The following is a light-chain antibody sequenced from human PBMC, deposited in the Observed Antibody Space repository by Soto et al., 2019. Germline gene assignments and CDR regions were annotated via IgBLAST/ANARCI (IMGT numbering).Light chain of an antibody. J-gene: IGKJ5*01. CDR1: RGISSN. CDR2: DAS. V-gene: IGKV3-11*01. CDR3: QQRSNWPPIT. Sequence: IVMTHSPATLSVSPLERSTLSFSSSRGISSNLAWYQQKPGQAPRLLIYDASTRATGIPARFSGSGSGTDFTLTISSLEPEDFAVYYCQQRSNWPPITFGQGTRLEI.